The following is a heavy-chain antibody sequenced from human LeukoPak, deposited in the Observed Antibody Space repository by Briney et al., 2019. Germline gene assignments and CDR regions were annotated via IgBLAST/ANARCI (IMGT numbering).Heavy chain of an antibody. CDR3: ARAVVAAADY. D-gene: IGHD2-15*01. CDR1: GFTFSNYW. CDR2: IRQDGSEK. Sequence: GGSLRLSCAASGFTFSNYWMSWVRQAPGKGLEWVANIRQDGSEKYYVDSVKGRFTISRDNAKDSLYLQMNSLRAEDTAVYYCARAVVAAADYWGQGTLVTVSS. J-gene: IGHJ4*02. V-gene: IGHV3-7*01.